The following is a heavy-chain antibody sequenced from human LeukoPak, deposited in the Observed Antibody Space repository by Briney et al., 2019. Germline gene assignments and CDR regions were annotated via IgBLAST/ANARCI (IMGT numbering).Heavy chain of an antibody. Sequence: SVKVSCKASGGTFSSYAISWVRQAPGQGLEWMGGIIPIFGTANYAQKFQGRVTITTDESTSTAYMELSSLRSEDTAVYYCATVLAYCGGDCYSGFDCWGPATPVSV. CDR3: ATVLAYCGGDCYSGFDC. CDR2: IIPIFGTA. V-gene: IGHV1-69*05. CDR1: GGTFSSYA. J-gene: IGHJ4*02. D-gene: IGHD2-21*02.